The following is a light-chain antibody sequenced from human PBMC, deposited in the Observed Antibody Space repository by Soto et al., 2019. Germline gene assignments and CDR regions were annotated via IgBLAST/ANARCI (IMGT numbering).Light chain of an antibody. J-gene: IGLJ2*01. CDR1: SSDVGGYNY. CDR2: EVS. V-gene: IGLV2-8*01. CDR3: SSYAGSNNVV. Sequence: QSALTQPTSASGSPGQSVTISCTGTSSDVGGYNYVSWYQQHPGKAPKLMIYEVSKRPSGVPDRFSGSKSGNTASLTVSGLQAEDEADYYCSSYAGSNNVVFGGGTPLTVL.